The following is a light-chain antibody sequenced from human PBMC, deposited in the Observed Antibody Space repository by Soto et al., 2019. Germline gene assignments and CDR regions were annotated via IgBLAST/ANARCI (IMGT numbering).Light chain of an antibody. J-gene: IGKJ5*01. CDR2: DAS. CDR1: QSVSSY. V-gene: IGKV3-11*01. Sequence: ESVLTQAPATLSLSPGERATLSCRASQSVSSYLTWYQQKPGQAPRLLIYDASNRATGIPARFSGSGSGTDFTLTISSLEPEDFAVYYCHQRNNWRSTFGQGTRLEIK. CDR3: HQRNNWRST.